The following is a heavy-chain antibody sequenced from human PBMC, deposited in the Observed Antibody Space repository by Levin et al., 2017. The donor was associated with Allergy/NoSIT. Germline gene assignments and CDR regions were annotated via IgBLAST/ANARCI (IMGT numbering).Heavy chain of an antibody. CDR2: ISSSGSTI. Sequence: GGSLRLSCAASGFTFSDYYMSWIRQAPGKGLEWVSYISSSGSTIYYADSVKGRFTISRDNAKNSLYLQMNSLRAEDTAVYYCAREWGDGYNFLSPVGDYWGQGTLVTVSS. D-gene: IGHD5-24*01. CDR3: AREWGDGYNFLSPVGDY. J-gene: IGHJ4*02. V-gene: IGHV3-11*01. CDR1: GFTFSDYY.